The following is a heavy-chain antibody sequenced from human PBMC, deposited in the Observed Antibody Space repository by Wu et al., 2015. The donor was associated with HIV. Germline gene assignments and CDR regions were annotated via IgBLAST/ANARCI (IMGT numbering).Heavy chain of an antibody. CDR3: ARGHYYDTSSSPIY. CDR2: ISAQNGNT. D-gene: IGHD3-22*01. Sequence: QVQLVQSGAEVKKPGASVKVSCKASGYTFTSFGITWVRQTPGEGLEWMGWISAQNGNTKYAQKFQGRVTMTTETSSSTAYMELRSLRSDDTAVYFCARGHYYDTSSSPIYWGPGTRVTVSS. V-gene: IGHV1-18*01. J-gene: IGHJ4*02. CDR1: GYTFTSFG.